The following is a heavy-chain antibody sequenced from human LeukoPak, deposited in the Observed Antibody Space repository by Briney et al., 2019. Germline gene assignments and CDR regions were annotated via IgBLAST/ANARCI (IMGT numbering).Heavy chain of an antibody. Sequence: PGGSLRLSCAASGFTFSSYWMHWVRQAPGKGLVWVSRINTDGSSTSYADSVKGRFTISRDNAKNTLYLQMNNLRAEDTAIYYCASPFSSNWDPFGGQGTLVTVSS. CDR2: INTDGSST. CDR1: GFTFSSYW. D-gene: IGHD6-13*01. V-gene: IGHV3-74*01. J-gene: IGHJ4*02. CDR3: ASPFSSNWDPF.